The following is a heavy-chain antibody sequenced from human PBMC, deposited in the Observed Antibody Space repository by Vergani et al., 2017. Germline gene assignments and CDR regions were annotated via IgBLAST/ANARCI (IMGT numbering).Heavy chain of an antibody. CDR1: GCPFSSYP. D-gene: IGHD3-10*01. CDR3: ARGPALQGSGSYRWVYYYYMDV. CDR2: IIPIFGTA. Sequence: QVQLVQSGAEVKKPGSSVKVSCKASGCPFSSYPISWVRQAPGQGLEWMGWIIPIFGTANYAQKFQGRVTITADETTSTAYMELISLRSEDTAVYYCARGPALQGSGSYRWVYYYYMDVWGKGTTVTVSS. V-gene: IGHV1-69*01. J-gene: IGHJ6*03.